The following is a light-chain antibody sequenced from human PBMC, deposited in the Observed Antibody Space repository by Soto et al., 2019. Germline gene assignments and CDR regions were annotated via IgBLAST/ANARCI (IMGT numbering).Light chain of an antibody. Sequence: QSVLTQPRSVSGSPGQSVTISCTGTGSDVGAYNYVSWHQQHPGKAPKLVIYDVTQRPSGVPDRFSASKSGITASLTISGLQAEDEADYYCCSYAAGDSFKFGGGTKLTVL. J-gene: IGLJ2*01. V-gene: IGLV2-11*01. CDR2: DVT. CDR1: GSDVGAYNY. CDR3: CSYAAGDSFK.